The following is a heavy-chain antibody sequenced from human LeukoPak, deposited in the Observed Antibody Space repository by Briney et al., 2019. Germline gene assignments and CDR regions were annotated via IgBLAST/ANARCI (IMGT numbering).Heavy chain of an antibody. CDR3: ARGYYQWNWWFDP. D-gene: IGHD1-7*01. CDR2: INHSGST. CDR1: GGSFSGYY. J-gene: IGHJ5*02. Sequence: MPSETLSLTCAVYGGSFSGYYWSWIRQPPGKGLEWIGEINHSGSTNYNPSLKSRVTISVDTSKNQFSLKLSSVTAADTAVYYCARGYYQWNWWFDPWGQGTLVTVSS. V-gene: IGHV4-34*01.